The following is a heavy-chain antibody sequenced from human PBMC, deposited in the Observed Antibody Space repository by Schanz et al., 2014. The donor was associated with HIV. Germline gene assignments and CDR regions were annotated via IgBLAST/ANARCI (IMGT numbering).Heavy chain of an antibody. CDR3: ASGRRSGIGWRMDV. D-gene: IGHD6-19*01. V-gene: IGHV1-69*01. CDR2: IIPIIGTA. Sequence: QVQLVQSGAEVKKPGSSVKVFCKASGGTFSNYAMTWVRQAPGQGLEWMAGIIPIIGTADYAQKFQGRVSMTADPSTNTAYMEMRGLRFEDTAVYYCASGRRSGIGWRMDVWGQGTTVSVSS. J-gene: IGHJ6*02. CDR1: GGTFSNYA.